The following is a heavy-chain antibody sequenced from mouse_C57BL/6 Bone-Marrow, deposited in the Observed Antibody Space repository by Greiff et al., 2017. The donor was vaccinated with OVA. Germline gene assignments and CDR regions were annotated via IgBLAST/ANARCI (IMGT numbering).Heavy chain of an antibody. D-gene: IGHD2-4*01. J-gene: IGHJ3*01. Sequence: VKLVESGPELVKPGASVKISCKASGYAFSSSWMNWVKQRPGQGLEWIGRIYPGDGDTNYNGKFKGKATLTADKSSSTAYMQLSSLTSEDSAVXVCARRDDYPFAYWGQGTLVTVSA. CDR2: IYPGDGDT. CDR3: ARRDDYPFAY. CDR1: GYAFSSSW. V-gene: IGHV1-82*01.